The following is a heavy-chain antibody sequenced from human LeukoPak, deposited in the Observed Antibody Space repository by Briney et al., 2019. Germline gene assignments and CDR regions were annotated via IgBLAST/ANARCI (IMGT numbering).Heavy chain of an antibody. CDR3: ARLRLGELSSFDY. CDR2: INHSGST. CDR1: GGSFSGYY. V-gene: IGHV4-34*01. J-gene: IGHJ4*02. D-gene: IGHD3-16*02. Sequence: SETLSLTCAVYGGSFSGYYWSWIRQPPGKGLEWIGEINHSGSTNYNPSLKSRVTISVDTSKNQFSLKLSSVTAADTAGYYCARLRLGELSSFDYWGQGTLVTVSS.